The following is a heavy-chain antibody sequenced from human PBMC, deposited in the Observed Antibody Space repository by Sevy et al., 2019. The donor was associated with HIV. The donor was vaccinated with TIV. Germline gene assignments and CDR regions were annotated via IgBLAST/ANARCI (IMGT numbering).Heavy chain of an antibody. D-gene: IGHD3-10*01. V-gene: IGHV1-24*01. CDR1: GYTLTELY. J-gene: IGHJ6*02. Sequence: ASVKVSCKVSGYTLTELYMHWVRQAPGKGLEWMGGFDPEDGETIYAQKFQGRVTMTEDTSTDTAYMELSSLRSEDTAVYYCATAVGLQGVINYGMDVWGQGTTVTVSS. CDR2: FDPEDGET. CDR3: ATAVGLQGVINYGMDV.